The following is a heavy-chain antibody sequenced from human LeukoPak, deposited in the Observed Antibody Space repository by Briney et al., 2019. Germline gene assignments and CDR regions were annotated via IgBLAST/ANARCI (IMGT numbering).Heavy chain of an antibody. J-gene: IGHJ4*02. V-gene: IGHV6-1*01. Sequence: SQTLSLTCAISGDSFSSNSAAWNWLRQSPSRGLEWLGRTYYRSKWYNDYAVSVKSRITINPDTSKNQFSLQLNSVTPEDTAVYYCARDTGGDGYNPFDYWGQGTLVTVSS. D-gene: IGHD5-24*01. CDR1: GDSFSSNSAA. CDR3: ARDTGGDGYNPFDY. CDR2: TYYRSKWYN.